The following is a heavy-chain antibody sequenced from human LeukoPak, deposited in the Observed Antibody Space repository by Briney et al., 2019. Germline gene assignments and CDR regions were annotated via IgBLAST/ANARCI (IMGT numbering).Heavy chain of an antibody. V-gene: IGHV1-46*01. D-gene: IGHD2-2*01. CDR2: INPSNDIT. Sequence: ASVKVSCKASGYTFTSYYLHWVRQAPGQGLEWMGIINPSNDITTYAQKFQGRVTMTRDTSTSTAYMELRSLRSDDTAVYYCARAKPDIVVVPAALVYYYYYGMDVWGQGTTVTVSS. CDR3: ARAKPDIVVVPAALVYYYYYGMDV. J-gene: IGHJ6*02. CDR1: GYTFTSYY.